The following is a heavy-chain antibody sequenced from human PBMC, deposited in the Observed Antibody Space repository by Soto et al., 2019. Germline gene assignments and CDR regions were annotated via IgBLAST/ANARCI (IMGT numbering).Heavy chain of an antibody. CDR2: ISGSGSTI. J-gene: IGHJ6*02. Sequence: EVQLVESGGGLVRPGGSLRLSCAASGFTFSGYEMNWVRQAPGKGREWVSYISGSGSTIYYADSVKDRFTISRDNAKDSLHLQMNGLSAEDTAVYYCAREVVDFGVINPRPMDVWGQGTTVTVS. D-gene: IGHD3-3*01. CDR1: GFTFSGYE. V-gene: IGHV3-48*03. CDR3: AREVVDFGVINPRPMDV.